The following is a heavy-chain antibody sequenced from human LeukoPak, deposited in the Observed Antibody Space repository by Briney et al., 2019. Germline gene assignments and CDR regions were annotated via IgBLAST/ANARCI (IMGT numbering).Heavy chain of an antibody. D-gene: IGHD3-9*01. CDR3: STETSRFFDWSLSY. CDR1: GYTLTELS. Sequence: ASVTVSCKVSGYTLTELSMHWVRQAPGKGLEWMGGFDPDDGETIYAQKFQGRLTMTEDTSTYTAYMELSSLESEDTAMYYCSTETSRFFDWSLSYSGQGTLVTVSS. V-gene: IGHV1-24*01. CDR2: FDPDDGET. J-gene: IGHJ4*02.